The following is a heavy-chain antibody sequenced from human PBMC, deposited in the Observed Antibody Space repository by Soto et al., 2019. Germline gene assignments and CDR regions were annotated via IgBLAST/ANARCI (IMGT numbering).Heavy chain of an antibody. CDR2: IVVGRGKT. V-gene: IGHV1-58*01. D-gene: IGHD7-27*01. CDR3: AGLGSYAADY. J-gene: IGHJ4*02. CDR1: GFTFTSSA. Sequence: SVKVSCKASGFTFTSSAVQWVRQARGQRLEWIGWIVVGRGKTDYAQKFQERVTITRDMSTSTVYMELSSLRSEDTAVYYCAGLGSYAADYWGQGTLVTVYS.